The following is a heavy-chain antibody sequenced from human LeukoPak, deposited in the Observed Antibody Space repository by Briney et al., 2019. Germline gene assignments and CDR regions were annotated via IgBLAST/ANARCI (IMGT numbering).Heavy chain of an antibody. CDR1: GFTFSRYA. V-gene: IGHV3-64D*06. D-gene: IGHD3-10*01. CDR2: ISSNGGST. Sequence: GGSLRLSCSASGFTFSRYAMHWVRQAPGRGLEYVSAISSNGGSTYYADSVEGRFTISRDNSKNTLYLQMSSLRAEDTAVYYCVKDGSGSYYTYYFDYWGQGTLVTVSS. CDR3: VKDGSGSYYTYYFDY. J-gene: IGHJ4*02.